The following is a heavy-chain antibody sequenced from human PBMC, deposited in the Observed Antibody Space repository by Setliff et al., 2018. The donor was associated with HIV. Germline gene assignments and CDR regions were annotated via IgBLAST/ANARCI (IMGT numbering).Heavy chain of an antibody. CDR1: GVSITSNSYY. V-gene: IGHV4-39*01. CDR3: ANAPYPRGAFDV. CDR2: LYNNGVT. Sequence: PSETLSLTCTVSGVSITSNSYYWGWIRQPPGKGLEWIGSLYNNGVTYYNPSLRSRVTIFVDMSKNQFSLKLTSVTVADTAMYYCANAPYPRGAFDVWGQGTVVTVSS. J-gene: IGHJ3*01. D-gene: IGHD3-10*01.